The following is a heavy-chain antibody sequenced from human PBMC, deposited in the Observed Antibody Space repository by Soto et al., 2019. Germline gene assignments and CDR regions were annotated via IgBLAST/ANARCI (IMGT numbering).Heavy chain of an antibody. D-gene: IGHD6-19*01. CDR3: ARGNATGLVNP. CDR2: INPDNGNT. J-gene: IGHJ5*02. Sequence: QVQLVQSGAEVKKPGASVKISCKASGYTFTRYTMNWVRQAPGQRLEWMGWINPDNGNTKSSQKFQDRVIITRDTTASTTYIDLSSLRSEDTAVYFWARGNATGLVNPLGQGTLVTVSS. CDR1: GYTFTRYT. V-gene: IGHV1-3*01.